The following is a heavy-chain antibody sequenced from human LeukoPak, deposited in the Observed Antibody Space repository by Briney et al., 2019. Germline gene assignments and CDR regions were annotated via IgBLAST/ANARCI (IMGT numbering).Heavy chain of an antibody. Sequence: SETLSLTCTVSGGSISSYYWSWIRQPPGKGLEWIGYIYYSGSTNYNPSLKSRVTMSVDTSKNQFSLKLISVTAADTAVYYCARDGYSSSWSNWFDPWGQGTLVTVSS. D-gene: IGHD6-13*01. CDR3: ARDGYSSSWSNWFDP. V-gene: IGHV4-59*01. CDR2: IYYSGST. CDR1: GGSISSYY. J-gene: IGHJ5*02.